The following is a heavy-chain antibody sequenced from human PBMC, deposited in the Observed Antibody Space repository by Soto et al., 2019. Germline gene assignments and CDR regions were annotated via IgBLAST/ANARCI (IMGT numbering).Heavy chain of an antibody. D-gene: IGHD3-3*01. Sequence: ASVEVSCKASGYTFTSYDSNWVRQATGQGLEWMGWMNPNSGNTGYAQKFQGRVTMTRNTSISTAYMELSSLRSEDTAVYYCARGPTYYDFWSGYARYMDVWGKGTTVTVSS. CDR1: GYTFTSYD. V-gene: IGHV1-8*01. CDR3: ARGPTYYDFWSGYARYMDV. CDR2: MNPNSGNT. J-gene: IGHJ6*03.